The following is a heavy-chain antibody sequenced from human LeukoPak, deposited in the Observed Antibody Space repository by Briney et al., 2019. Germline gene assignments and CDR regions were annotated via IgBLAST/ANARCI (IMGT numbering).Heavy chain of an antibody. J-gene: IGHJ4*02. CDR3: ARDSSGWYNPYYFDY. CDR1: GSTFSSYS. V-gene: IGHV3-21*01. D-gene: IGHD6-19*01. CDR2: ISSSSSYI. Sequence: GGSLRLSCAASGSTFSSYSMNWVRQAPGKGLEWVSSISSSSSYIYYADSVKGRFTISRDNAKNSLYLQMNSLRAEDTAVYYCARDSSGWYNPYYFDYWGQGTLVTVSS.